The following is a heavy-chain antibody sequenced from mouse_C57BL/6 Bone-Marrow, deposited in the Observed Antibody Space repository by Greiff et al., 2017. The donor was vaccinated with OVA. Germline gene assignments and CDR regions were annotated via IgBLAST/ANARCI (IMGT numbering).Heavy chain of an antibody. CDR3: ARSNYGGVAMDY. V-gene: IGHV1-66*01. D-gene: IGHD2-5*01. Sequence: QVHVKQSGPELVKPGASVKISCKASGYSFTIYYIHWVKQRPGQGLEWIGWIYPGSVNTKYNEKLKGKATLTADTCSSTGYMQLSSLTSEDSAVNDGARSNYGGVAMDYWGQGTSVTVSA. CDR1: GYSFTIYY. CDR2: IYPGSVNT. J-gene: IGHJ4*01.